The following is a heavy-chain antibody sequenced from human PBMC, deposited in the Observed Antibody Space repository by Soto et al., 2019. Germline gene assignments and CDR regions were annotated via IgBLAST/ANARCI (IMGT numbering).Heavy chain of an antibody. CDR2: ISGYNGNT. D-gene: IGHD2-2*01. Sequence: QVQLVQSGAEVKKHGASVKVSCKASGYTFMNYGITWVRQAPGQGLEWMGWISGYNGNTNYAQKFQGRVTMTTDTSTSTAYMELRSLKSDDTAVEFCARDEVPAANWLDPWGQGSLVTVSS. CDR1: GYTFMNYG. J-gene: IGHJ5*02. CDR3: ARDEVPAANWLDP. V-gene: IGHV1-18*01.